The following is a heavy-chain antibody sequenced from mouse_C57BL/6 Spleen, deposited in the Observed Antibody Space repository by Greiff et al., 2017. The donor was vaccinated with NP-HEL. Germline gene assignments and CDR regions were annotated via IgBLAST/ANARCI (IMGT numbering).Heavy chain of an antibody. V-gene: IGHV1-19*01. CDR3: ARSPLTTVVATDFDV. CDR2: INPYNGGT. J-gene: IGHJ1*03. CDR1: GYTFTDYY. D-gene: IGHD1-1*01. Sequence: EVQLQQSGPVLVKPGASVKMSCKASGYTFTDYYMNWVKQSLGKSLEWIGVINPYNGGTSYNQKFKGKATLTVDKSSSTAYMELNSLTSEDSAVYYCARSPLTTVVATDFDVWGTGTTVTVSS.